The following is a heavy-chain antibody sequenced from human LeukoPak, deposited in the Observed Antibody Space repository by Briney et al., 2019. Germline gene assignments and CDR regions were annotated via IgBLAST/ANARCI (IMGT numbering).Heavy chain of an antibody. CDR1: GYTFTSYG. J-gene: IGHJ5*02. Sequence: ASVKVSCKASGYTFTSYGISWVRQAPGQGLEWMGWISAYNGNTNYAQKLQGRVTMTTDTSASTAYMELSSLRSEDTAVYYCARDHVVGLAPFDPWGQGTLVTVSS. CDR2: ISAYNGNT. V-gene: IGHV1-18*01. D-gene: IGHD2-15*01. CDR3: ARDHVVGLAPFDP.